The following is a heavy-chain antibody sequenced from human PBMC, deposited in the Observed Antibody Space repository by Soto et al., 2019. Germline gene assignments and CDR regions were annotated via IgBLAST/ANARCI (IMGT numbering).Heavy chain of an antibody. V-gene: IGHV1-69*06. CDR1: GGTFSSYA. CDR2: VIPIFGTA. CDR3: AISRYCSSTSCFYYFDY. J-gene: IGHJ4*01. Sequence: SVKVSCKASGGTFSSYAISWVRQAPGQGLEWMGGVIPIFGTANYAQKFQGRVTITADKSTSTAYMELSSLRSEDTAVYYCAISRYCSSTSCFYYFDYWGQGTLVTVSS. D-gene: IGHD2-2*01.